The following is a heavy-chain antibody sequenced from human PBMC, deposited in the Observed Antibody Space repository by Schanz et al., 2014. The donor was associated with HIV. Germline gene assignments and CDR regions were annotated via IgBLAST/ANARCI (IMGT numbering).Heavy chain of an antibody. CDR3: AKAAVTDSLDY. Sequence: VQLVESGGGLVQPGGSLRLSCVASGFTLSSYSMNWVRQAPGKGLEWVAVIWYDGSKKYYTDSVKGRFTISRDNSKNTLYLQMNSLRTEDTAVYYCAKAAVTDSLDYWGQGTLVTVSS. CDR1: GFTLSSYS. CDR2: IWYDGSKK. V-gene: IGHV3-30*02. J-gene: IGHJ4*02. D-gene: IGHD2-21*02.